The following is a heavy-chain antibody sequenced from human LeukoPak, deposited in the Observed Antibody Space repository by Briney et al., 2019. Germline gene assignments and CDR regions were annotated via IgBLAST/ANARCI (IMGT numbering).Heavy chain of an antibody. J-gene: IGHJ6*02. CDR3: ARGYDFWSGSSYGMDV. CDR2: VYYSGST. Sequence: SQTLSLTCTVSGGSISSSDYYWSWIRQHPGKGLEWFGYVYYSGSTYYNPSLKSRVTISVDTSKNQFSLKLSPVTAADTAVYYCARGYDFWSGSSYGMDVWGQGTTVTVSS. CDR1: GGSISSSDYY. D-gene: IGHD3-3*01. V-gene: IGHV4-31*03.